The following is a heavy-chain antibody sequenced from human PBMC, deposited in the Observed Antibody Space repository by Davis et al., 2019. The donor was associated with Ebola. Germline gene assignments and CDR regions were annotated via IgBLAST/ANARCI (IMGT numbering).Heavy chain of an antibody. CDR3: TTVTWRGEFDN. V-gene: IGHV3-15*01. D-gene: IGHD3-16*01. J-gene: IGHJ4*02. CDR2: ITNKSAGGTT. Sequence: GESPKIPCVASGFTFTNAWMSWVRQAPGKGLEWVGRITNKSAGGTTDYAAPVKGRFSISTDDSKNTLYLQMNSLKTEDTAVYYCTTVTWRGEFDNWGQGILVTVSS. CDR1: GFTFTNAW.